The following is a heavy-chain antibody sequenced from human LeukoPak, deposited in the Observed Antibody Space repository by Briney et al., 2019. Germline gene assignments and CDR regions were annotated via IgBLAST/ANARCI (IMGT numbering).Heavy chain of an antibody. V-gene: IGHV4-4*02. J-gene: IGHJ5*02. D-gene: IGHD3-16*02. Sequence: SETLSLTCAVSGGSISSSNWWSWVRQPPGKGLEWIGEIYHSGSTNYNPSLKSRVTISVDKSKNQFSLKLSSVTAADTAVYYCARVWALTAYYGYVWGSYRYKGGWFDPWGQGTLVTVP. CDR1: GGSISSSNW. CDR2: IYHSGST. CDR3: ARVWALTAYYGYVWGSYRYKGGWFDP.